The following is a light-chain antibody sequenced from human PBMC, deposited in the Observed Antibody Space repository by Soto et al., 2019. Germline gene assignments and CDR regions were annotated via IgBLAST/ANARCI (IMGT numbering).Light chain of an antibody. V-gene: IGLV1-51*02. CDR3: GTWDNSLSIYV. Sequence: QSVLTQPPSVSAAPGQEVTISCSGTSSNIGNNYVSWYQHFPGTAPKLLIYEDNKRLSEIPDRFSGSKSGTSATLGITGLQTGGEADYYCGTWDNSLSIYVFATGTKVTVL. CDR1: SSNIGNNY. J-gene: IGLJ1*01. CDR2: EDN.